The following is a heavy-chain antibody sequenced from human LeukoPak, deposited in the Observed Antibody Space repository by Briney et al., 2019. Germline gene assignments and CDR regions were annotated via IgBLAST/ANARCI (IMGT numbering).Heavy chain of an antibody. Sequence: GASVNVSCKASGYTFTSYGISWVRQAPGQRLEWMGWISAYNGNTNYAQKLQGRVTMTTDTSTSTAYMELRSLRSDDTAVYYCARDLGILTPRVFFDPWGQGTLVTVSS. D-gene: IGHD3-9*01. V-gene: IGHV1-18*01. CDR2: ISAYNGNT. CDR3: ARDLGILTPRVFFDP. J-gene: IGHJ5*02. CDR1: GYTFTSYG.